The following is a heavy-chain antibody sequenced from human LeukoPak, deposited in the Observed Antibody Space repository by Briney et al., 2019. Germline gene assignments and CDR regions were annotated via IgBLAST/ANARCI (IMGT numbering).Heavy chain of an antibody. V-gene: IGHV3-74*01. Sequence: GGSLRLSCAASGFTFSSFWMHWVRQAPGKGLVWVSRINSDGSSTSYADSVKGQFTISRDNSKNTVYLQMNSLRAEDTAVYYCARDVVRAVAGFIDYWGQGTLVTVSS. CDR2: INSDGSST. D-gene: IGHD6-19*01. CDR3: ARDVVRAVAGFIDY. J-gene: IGHJ4*02. CDR1: GFTFSSFW.